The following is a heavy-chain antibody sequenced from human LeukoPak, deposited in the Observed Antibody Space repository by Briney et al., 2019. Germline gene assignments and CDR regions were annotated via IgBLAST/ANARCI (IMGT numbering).Heavy chain of an antibody. CDR3: ARVWRVRGVITAVFDS. V-gene: IGHV3-7*01. Sequence: GGSLRLSCAASGFTFSGYSMTWVRQAPGKGLEWVANIKQDGSEKNCVDSVKGRFPISRDNAKNSLYLQMNSLRAEDTAVYYCARVWRVRGVITAVFDSWGQGTLVTVSS. CDR2: IKQDGSEK. J-gene: IGHJ4*02. D-gene: IGHD3-10*01. CDR1: GFTFSGYS.